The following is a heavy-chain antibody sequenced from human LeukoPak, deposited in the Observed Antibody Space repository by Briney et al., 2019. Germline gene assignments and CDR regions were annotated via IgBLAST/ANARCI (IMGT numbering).Heavy chain of an antibody. Sequence: ASVKVSCKASGYTFTSYYMHWVRQAPGQGLEWMGIINPSGGSTSYAQKFQGRVTMTRDMSTSTVYMELSSLRSEDTAVYYCARGRSNYDILTGYYSSGIEDYWGQGTLVTVSS. J-gene: IGHJ4*02. CDR3: ARGRSNYDILTGYYSSGIEDY. V-gene: IGHV1-46*01. D-gene: IGHD3-9*01. CDR1: GYTFTSYY. CDR2: INPSGGST.